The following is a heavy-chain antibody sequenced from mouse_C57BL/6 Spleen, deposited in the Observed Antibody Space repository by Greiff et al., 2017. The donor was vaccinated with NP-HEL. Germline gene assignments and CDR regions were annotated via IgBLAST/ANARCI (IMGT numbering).Heavy chain of an antibody. CDR1: GYAFSSSW. V-gene: IGHV1-82*01. CDR3: ARSGYSNYFDY. J-gene: IGHJ2*01. D-gene: IGHD2-5*01. CDR2: IYPGDGDT. Sequence: VQLQQSGPELVKPGASVKISCKASGYAFSSSWMNWVKQRPGKGLEWIGRIYPGDGDTNYNGKFKGKATLTADKSSSTAYMQLSSLTSEDSAVYFCARSGYSNYFDYWGQGTTLTVSS.